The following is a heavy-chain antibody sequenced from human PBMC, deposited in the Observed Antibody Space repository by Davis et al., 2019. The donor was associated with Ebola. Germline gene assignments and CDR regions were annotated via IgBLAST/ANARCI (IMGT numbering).Heavy chain of an antibody. CDR1: GYTFTSYG. D-gene: IGHD3-16*01. CDR3: SRDSGGAINGMDV. J-gene: IGHJ6*04. Sequence: ASVKVSCKASGYTFTSYGISWVRQAPGQGVEWMGWISAYNGNTNYVQKLQGRVTMTTDTSTSTAYMGLRNLRSDDTAVYYCSRDSGGAINGMDVWGKGTTVTVSS. V-gene: IGHV1-18*01. CDR2: ISAYNGNT.